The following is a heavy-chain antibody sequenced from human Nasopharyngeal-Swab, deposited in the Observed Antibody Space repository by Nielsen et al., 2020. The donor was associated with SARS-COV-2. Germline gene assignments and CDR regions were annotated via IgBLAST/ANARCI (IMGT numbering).Heavy chain of an antibody. CDR2: IWYDGSNK. CDR3: ARGDSSGWYYDY. CDR1: GFTFSSYG. D-gene: IGHD6-19*01. Sequence: GESLKISCAASGFTFSSYGMHWVRQAPGKGLEWVAVIWYDGSNKYYADSVKGRFTISRDNFKSSLYLQMNSLRAEDTALYHCARGDSSGWYYDYWGQGTLVTVSS. V-gene: IGHV3-33*08. J-gene: IGHJ4*02.